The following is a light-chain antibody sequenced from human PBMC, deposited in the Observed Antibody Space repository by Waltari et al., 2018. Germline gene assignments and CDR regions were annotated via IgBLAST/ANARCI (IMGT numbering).Light chain of an antibody. CDR1: QSISSH. Sequence: DIHMTQSPSSLSASVGDRITIPCRASQSISSHLNWYQQKPGKAPKVLIYAASSLQSGLPSRFSGGGSGTDFTLTINSLQPEDFATYFCQQSYSTPWTFGQGTKVEIK. J-gene: IGKJ1*01. CDR2: AAS. CDR3: QQSYSTPWT. V-gene: IGKV1-39*01.